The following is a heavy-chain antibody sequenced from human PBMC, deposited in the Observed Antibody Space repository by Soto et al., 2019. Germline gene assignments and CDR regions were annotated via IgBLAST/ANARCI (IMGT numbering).Heavy chain of an antibody. J-gene: IGHJ5*02. V-gene: IGHV4-59*01. D-gene: IGHD3-22*01. CDR2: IYYSGST. Sequence: PETLSLTNTVSGGFLSRYYWSWIRQPPGKGLERIGYIYYSGSTNYNPSLKSRVTISVDTSKKQFSLKLRSVNAAETDVYYCERGEEHNGYYYDSSGRRWFGPRGQGTMGTGS. CDR3: ERGEEHNGYYYDSSGRRWFGP. CDR1: GGFLSRYY.